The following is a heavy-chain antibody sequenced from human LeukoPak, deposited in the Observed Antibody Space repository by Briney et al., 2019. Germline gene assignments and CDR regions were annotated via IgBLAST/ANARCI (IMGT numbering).Heavy chain of an antibody. V-gene: IGHV3-21*01. CDR1: GLTFSSYS. Sequence: PGGSLRLSCAASGLTFSSYSMNWVRQAPGKGLEWVSSIVSSNNYVYYADSVKGRFNISRDNAKYSLYLQMNSLRAEDTAVYYCARVGYADYWGQGTLVTVSS. J-gene: IGHJ4*02. CDR3: ARVGYADY. D-gene: IGHD2-2*01. CDR2: IVSSNNYV.